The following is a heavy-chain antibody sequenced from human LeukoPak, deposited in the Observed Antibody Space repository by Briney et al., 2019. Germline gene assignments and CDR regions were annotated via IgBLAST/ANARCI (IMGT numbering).Heavy chain of an antibody. CDR1: GGSITTYY. D-gene: IGHD3-10*01. CDR3: ARDELLWFGDRSYYFDY. J-gene: IGHJ4*02. V-gene: IGHV4-4*08. CDR2: IYPGGTT. Sequence: SETLSLTCTVSGGSITTYYWSWIRQSPGKGLEWIGYIYPGGTTSYNPSLTSRVTISLDRSRSQFSLKLSSVTAADTAVYYCARDELLWFGDRSYYFDYWGQGTLVTVSS.